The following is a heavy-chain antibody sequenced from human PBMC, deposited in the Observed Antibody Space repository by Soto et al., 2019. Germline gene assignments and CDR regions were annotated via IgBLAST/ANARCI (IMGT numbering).Heavy chain of an antibody. D-gene: IGHD1-1*01. CDR1: GGSXSXXX. J-gene: IGHJ4*02. V-gene: IGHV4-59*01. Sequence: QVQLQESGPGLVKPSETLSLTCTVSGGSXSXXXXXWIRQPPGKGLEWIGYIYYSGSTNYNPSLXXXXXXXXXXXXXXXXXXXXXXTXXXXAVXYCARRYGYSFDYWGQGTLVTVSS. CDR3: ARRYGYSFDY. CDR2: IYYSGST.